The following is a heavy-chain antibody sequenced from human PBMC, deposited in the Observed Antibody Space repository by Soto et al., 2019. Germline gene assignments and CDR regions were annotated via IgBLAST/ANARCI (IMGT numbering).Heavy chain of an antibody. Sequence: QVQLQESGPGLVKPSQTLSLTCTVSGGSISSGGYYWSWIRQHPGKGLEWIGYIYYSGSTYYNPSLQSRVTISVDPSKNQVSLNLSSVTAADTAVYYCARVFSDSRSFFDPWGQGTLVTVSS. V-gene: IGHV4-31*03. CDR2: IYYSGST. J-gene: IGHJ5*02. CDR1: GGSISSGGYY. D-gene: IGHD6-13*01. CDR3: ARVFSDSRSFFDP.